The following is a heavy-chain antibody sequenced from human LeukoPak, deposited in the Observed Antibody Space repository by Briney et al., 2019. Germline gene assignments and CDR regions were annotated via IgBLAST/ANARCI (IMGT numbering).Heavy chain of an antibody. CDR2: ISAYNGNT. J-gene: IGHJ3*02. D-gene: IGHD2-2*01. CDR3: ARVEKYCSSTSCLHDAFDI. V-gene: IGHV1-18*01. CDR1: GYTFTSYG. Sequence: ASVKVSCKASGYTFTSYGISWVRQAPGQGLEWMGWISAYNGNTNYAQKLQGRVTMTTDTSTSTAYMELRSLRSEDTAVYYCARVEKYCSSTSCLHDAFDIWGQGTMVTVSS.